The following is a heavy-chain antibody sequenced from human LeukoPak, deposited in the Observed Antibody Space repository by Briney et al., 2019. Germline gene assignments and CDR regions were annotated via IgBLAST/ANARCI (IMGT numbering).Heavy chain of an antibody. Sequence: GSLRLSCAASGFTFSSYAMSWIRQPPGKGLEWIGEINHSGSTNYNPSLKSRVTISVDTPKNQFSLKLSAVTAADTAVYYCARITVTRNDAFDIWGQGTMVTVSS. V-gene: IGHV4-34*01. CDR1: GFTFSSYA. CDR2: INHSGST. CDR3: ARITVTRNDAFDI. J-gene: IGHJ3*02. D-gene: IGHD4-17*01.